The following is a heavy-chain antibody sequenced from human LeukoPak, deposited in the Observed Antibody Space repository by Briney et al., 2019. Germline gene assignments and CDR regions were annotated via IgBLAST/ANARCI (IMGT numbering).Heavy chain of an antibody. CDR2: ISSNGGST. CDR1: GFTFSSYA. V-gene: IGHV3-64*01. Sequence: PGGSLRLSCAASGFTFSSYAMHWVRQAPGKGLEYVSAISSNGGSTYYATSVKGRFTISRDNSKNTLYLQMGSLRAEDMAVYYCARPYSSSWLNWYFDLWGRGTLVTVSS. J-gene: IGHJ2*01. CDR3: ARPYSSSWLNWYFDL. D-gene: IGHD6-13*01.